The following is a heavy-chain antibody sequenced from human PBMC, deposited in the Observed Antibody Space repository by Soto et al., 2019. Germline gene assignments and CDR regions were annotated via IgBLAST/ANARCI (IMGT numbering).Heavy chain of an antibody. CDR3: ARRGIAAASTMEGWFDP. CDR1: GGTFSSYA. J-gene: IGHJ5*02. CDR2: IIPIFGTA. Sequence: QVQLVQSGAEVKKPGSSVKVSCKASGGTFSSYAISWVRQAPGQGLEWMGGIIPIFGTANYAQKFQGRVTITADKSTSTAYMELSSLRSEDTAVYYCARRGIAAASTMEGWFDPWGQGTLVTVSS. D-gene: IGHD6-13*01. V-gene: IGHV1-69*06.